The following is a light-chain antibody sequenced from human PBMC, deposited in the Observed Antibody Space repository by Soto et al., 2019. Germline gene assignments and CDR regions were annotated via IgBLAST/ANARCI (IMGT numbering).Light chain of an antibody. CDR2: GAS. CDR3: QFYGSSLIT. CDR1: QSVGSNY. Sequence: GLTQSACTLSLSPGERATLSCRASQSVGSNYLAWYQQKPGQAPRLLIYGASSRATGIPDRFSGSGSGTDFTLTISRLEPEDSAVYYCQFYGSSLITFGQGTRLEN. J-gene: IGKJ5*01. V-gene: IGKV3-20*01.